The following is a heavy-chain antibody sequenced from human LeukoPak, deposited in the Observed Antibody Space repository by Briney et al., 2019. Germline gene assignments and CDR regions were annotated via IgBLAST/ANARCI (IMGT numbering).Heavy chain of an antibody. CDR1: GFTFSSYG. D-gene: IGHD3-3*01. V-gene: IGHV3-33*01. Sequence: GSLSLSCAASGFTFSSYGMHWVRQAPGKGLEWVAVIWYDGSNKYYADSVKGRFTISRDNSKNTLYLQMNSLRAEDTAVYYCARESSRASTYYDFWSGYYTGAFDYWGQGTLVTVSS. CDR3: ARESSRASTYYDFWSGYYTGAFDY. J-gene: IGHJ4*02. CDR2: IWYDGSNK.